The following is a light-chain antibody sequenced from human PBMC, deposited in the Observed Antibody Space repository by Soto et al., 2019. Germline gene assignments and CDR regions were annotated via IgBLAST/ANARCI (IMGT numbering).Light chain of an antibody. CDR2: LEGSGSY. V-gene: IGLV4-60*02. CDR1: SGHSSYI. CDR3: ETWDSNTWV. J-gene: IGLJ3*02. Sequence: QAVVTQSSSASASLGSSVKLTCSRSSGHSSYIIAWHQQQPGKAPRYLMKLEGSGSYNKGSGVPDRFSGSSSGADRYLTISILQFEDEADYYCETWDSNTWVFGGGTKLTVL.